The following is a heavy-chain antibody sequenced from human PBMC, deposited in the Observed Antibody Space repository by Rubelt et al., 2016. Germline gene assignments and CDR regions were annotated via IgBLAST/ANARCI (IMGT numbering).Heavy chain of an antibody. D-gene: IGHD4-17*01. CDR2: INHSGGT. Sequence: QVQLQQWGTGLLKPSETLSRTCAVYGGSFSGFYWSWIRQPPGKGLEWIGDINHSGGTNYNPSLKSRVTISVDTSKNQFSRKLSSVTAAGTAVYYCARGRFGDSSHSYNWFDPWGQGALVTVSS. J-gene: IGHJ5*02. V-gene: IGHV4-34*01. CDR3: ARGRFGDSSHSYNWFDP. CDR1: GGSFSGFY.